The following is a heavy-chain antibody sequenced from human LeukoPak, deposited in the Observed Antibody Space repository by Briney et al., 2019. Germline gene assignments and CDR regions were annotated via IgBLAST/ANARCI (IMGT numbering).Heavy chain of an antibody. CDR1: GGSISSYY. D-gene: IGHD3-9*01. Sequence: SETLSLTCTVSGGSISSYYWSWIRQPAGKGLEWIGRIYTSGSTNYNPSLKSRVTMSVDTSKNQFSLRLNSVTAADTAVYCARDYDVLTAYPPTQLFDPWGQGTLVTVSS. CDR3: ARDYDVLTAYPPTQLFDP. V-gene: IGHV4-4*07. CDR2: IYTSGST. J-gene: IGHJ5*02.